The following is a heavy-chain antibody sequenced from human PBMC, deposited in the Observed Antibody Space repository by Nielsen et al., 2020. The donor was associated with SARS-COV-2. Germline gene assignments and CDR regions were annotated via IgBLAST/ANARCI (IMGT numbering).Heavy chain of an antibody. D-gene: IGHD4-17*01. Sequence: GESLKISCTASGFSFMTYNMHWVRQAPGKGLEWVAAILHYGGNVYHADSVKGRFTISRDNSRNTMYLQMNTLRPEDTAVYSFARDAYGDLSYGMDVWGRGTKVTGSS. CDR2: ILHYGGNV. J-gene: IGHJ6*02. CDR3: ARDAYGDLSYGMDV. CDR1: GFSFMTYN. V-gene: IGHV3-30*04.